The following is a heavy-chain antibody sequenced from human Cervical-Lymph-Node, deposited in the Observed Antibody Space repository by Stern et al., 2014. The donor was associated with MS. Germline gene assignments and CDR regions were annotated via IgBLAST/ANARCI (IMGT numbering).Heavy chain of an antibody. V-gene: IGHV5-51*01. J-gene: IGHJ4*02. CDR2: IRPGDSDT. CDR1: GDIFSTSW. D-gene: IGHD3-16*02. Sequence: VQLVQSGAEVKKPGESLKISCKGSGDIFSTSWIGWVRQLPGKGLEWMGVIRPGDSDTTYSPSFQGQVTISADKSIGTAYLQWSSLRASDIAMYYCATYDDFWGSYRDYWGQGTLVTVSS. CDR3: ATYDDFWGSYRDY.